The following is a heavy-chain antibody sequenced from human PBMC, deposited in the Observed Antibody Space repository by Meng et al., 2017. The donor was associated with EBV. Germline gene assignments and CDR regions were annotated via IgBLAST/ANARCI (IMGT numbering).Heavy chain of an antibody. J-gene: IGHJ4*02. Sequence: QRTLHDSGPTLFKPTHTPTLTCTFAGFSLSTRGAGVGWIRQPPGKALEWLALIYWDDDKRYSPSLKSRLTITKDTSKYQVVLTMTNMDPVDAATYYCAHIIAARPFDYWGQGTLVTVSS. V-gene: IGHV2-5*02. D-gene: IGHD6-6*01. CDR1: GFSLSTRGAG. CDR2: IYWDDDK. CDR3: AHIIAARPFDY.